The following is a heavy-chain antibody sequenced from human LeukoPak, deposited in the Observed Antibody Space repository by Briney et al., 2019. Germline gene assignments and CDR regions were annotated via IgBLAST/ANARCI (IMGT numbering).Heavy chain of an antibody. CDR3: ARVDYGSGSYDY. J-gene: IGHJ4*02. D-gene: IGHD3-10*01. CDR1: GGSISSYY. V-gene: IGHV4-59*01. CDR2: IYYSGST. Sequence: PSETLSLTCAVYGGSISSYYWSWIRQPPGKGLEWIGYIYYSGSTNYNPSLKSRVTISVDTSKNQFSLKLSSVTAADTAVYYCARVDYGSGSYDYWGQGTLVTVSS.